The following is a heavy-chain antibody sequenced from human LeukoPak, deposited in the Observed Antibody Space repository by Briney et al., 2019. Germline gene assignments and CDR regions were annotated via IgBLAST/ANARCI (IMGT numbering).Heavy chain of an antibody. Sequence: GGSLRLSCAASGFTLFTYALHWVRQPPGKGLEWVAVLSYDGRSKYYADSVKGRFTISRDISVNMLYLQMNSLRPEDTAVYYCARDLTYSYDSSGYYGGDYWGQGSLVTVSS. D-gene: IGHD3-22*01. V-gene: IGHV3-30*04. CDR3: ARDLTYSYDSSGYYGGDY. CDR2: LSYDGRSK. J-gene: IGHJ4*02. CDR1: GFTLFTYA.